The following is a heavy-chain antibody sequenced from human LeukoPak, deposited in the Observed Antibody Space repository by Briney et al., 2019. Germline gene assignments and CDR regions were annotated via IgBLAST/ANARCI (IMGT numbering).Heavy chain of an antibody. CDR3: AKVPYGDYYFEN. V-gene: IGHV3-23*01. J-gene: IGHJ4*02. CDR2: ITASGGST. D-gene: IGHD4-17*01. Sequence: GGSLRLSCAASGFTFSSYAMSWVRQAPGKGLEWVSAITASGGSTYYADSVKGRFTISRDNSKNTLYLQVNSLRAEDTAVYYCAKVPYGDYYFENWGQGTLVTVSS. CDR1: GFTFSSYA.